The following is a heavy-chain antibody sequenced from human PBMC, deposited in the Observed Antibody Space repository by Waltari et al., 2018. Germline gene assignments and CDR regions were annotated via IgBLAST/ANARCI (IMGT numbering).Heavy chain of an antibody. CDR3: TTLARGESGDY. CDR1: GFTFHTCW. CDR2: LNPEGSQK. V-gene: IGHV3-7*01. D-gene: IGHD3-10*01. Sequence: EVQLVESGGGLVQPGGYMRLSCAASGFTFHTCWLKWIRQATGKGLEWLGNLNPEGSQKFCVDSVKVRFTVSRYNAQNSRYLQMNNLRAEDTAVYYCTTLARGESGDYWGQGTLVTVSS. J-gene: IGHJ4*02.